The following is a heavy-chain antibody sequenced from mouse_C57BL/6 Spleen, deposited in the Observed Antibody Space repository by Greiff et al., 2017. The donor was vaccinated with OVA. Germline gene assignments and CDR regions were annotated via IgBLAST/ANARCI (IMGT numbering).Heavy chain of an antibody. CDR3: TRPYYGSSWFAY. D-gene: IGHD1-1*01. Sequence: EVQLVESGAELVRPGASVKLSCTASGFNIKDDYMHWVKQRPEQGLEWIGWIDPENGDTEYASKFQGKATITADTSSNTAYLQLSSLTSEDTAVYYCTRPYYGSSWFAYWGQGTLVTVSA. V-gene: IGHV14-4*01. CDR1: GFNIKDDY. CDR2: IDPENGDT. J-gene: IGHJ3*01.